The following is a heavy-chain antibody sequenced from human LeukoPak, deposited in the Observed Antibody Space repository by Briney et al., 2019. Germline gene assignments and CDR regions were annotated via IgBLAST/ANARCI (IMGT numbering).Heavy chain of an antibody. J-gene: IGHJ4*02. D-gene: IGHD6-13*01. CDR2: IYHSGIT. CDR3: ARLSSWGTVLDY. V-gene: IGHV4-38-2*02. CDR1: GYSIRSGFY. Sequence: SETLSLTCSVSGYSIRSGFYWGWIRQSPGKGLEWIANIYHSGITYYTPSLKSRVTISVDTSKNQFSLKLSSVTAADTAVYYCARLSSWGTVLDYWGQGTLVTVSS.